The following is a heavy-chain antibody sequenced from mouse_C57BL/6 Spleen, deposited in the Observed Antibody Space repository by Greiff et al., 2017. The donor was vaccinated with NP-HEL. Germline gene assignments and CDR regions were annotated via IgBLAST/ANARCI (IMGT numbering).Heavy chain of an antibody. D-gene: IGHD2-1*01. CDR1: GFTFSSYA. J-gene: IGHJ1*03. Sequence: VMLVESGEGLVKPGGSLKLSCAASGFTFSSYAMSWVRQTPEKRLEWVAYISSGGDYIYYADTVKGRFTISRDNARNTLYLQMSSLKSEDTAMYYCTRDFYYGNYDWYFDVWGTGTTVTVSS. CDR3: TRDFYYGNYDWYFDV. V-gene: IGHV5-9-1*02. CDR2: ISSGGDYI.